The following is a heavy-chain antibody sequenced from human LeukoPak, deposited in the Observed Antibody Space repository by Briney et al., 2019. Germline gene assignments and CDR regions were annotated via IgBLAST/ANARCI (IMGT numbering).Heavy chain of an antibody. CDR3: AKESKWLRSPLDY. Sequence: GGSLRLSCAASGFTFSSYAMSWVRQAPGKGLEWVSAISGSGGSTYYADSVKGRFTISRDNSKNTLYMQMNSLRDADTAVYYCAKESKWLRSPLDYWGQGTLVTVSS. CDR2: ISGSGGST. J-gene: IGHJ4*02. V-gene: IGHV3-23*01. D-gene: IGHD5-12*01. CDR1: GFTFSSYA.